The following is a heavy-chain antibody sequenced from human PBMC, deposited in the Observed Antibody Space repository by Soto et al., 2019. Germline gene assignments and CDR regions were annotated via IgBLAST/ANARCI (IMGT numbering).Heavy chain of an antibody. CDR1: GGSISSGGYY. CDR2: IYYSGST. J-gene: IGHJ5*02. Sequence: QVQLQESGPGLVKPSQTLSLTCTVSGGSISSGGYYWSWTRQHPGKGLEWIGYIYYSGSTYYNPSLKSRVTISLATSRTQSSLTLSSVTAADTAVYYCARSISPWGQGTLVTVSS. V-gene: IGHV4-31*03. CDR3: ARSISP. D-gene: IGHD3-3*01.